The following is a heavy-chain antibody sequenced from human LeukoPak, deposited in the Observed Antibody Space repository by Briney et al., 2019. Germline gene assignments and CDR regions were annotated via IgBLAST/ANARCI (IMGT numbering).Heavy chain of an antibody. CDR3: AKNRGHCVDGVCHNYYYMDV. CDR2: VRGSAGRT. Sequence: GGSLRLSCAASGFTFSSFAMAWVRQAPGKGLEWVSTVRGSAGRTDYADSVKGRFTISRDNLKNTLYLQMNGLRAEDTAVYYCAKNRGHCVDGVCHNYYYMDVWGRGTTVTVSS. CDR1: GFTFSSFA. V-gene: IGHV3-23*01. D-gene: IGHD2-8*02. J-gene: IGHJ6*03.